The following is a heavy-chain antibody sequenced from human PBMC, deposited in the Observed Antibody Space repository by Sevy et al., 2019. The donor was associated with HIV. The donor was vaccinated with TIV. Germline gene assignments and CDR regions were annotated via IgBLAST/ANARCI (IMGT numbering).Heavy chain of an antibody. D-gene: IGHD2-21*01. CDR1: GFTFSSYW. V-gene: IGHV3-7*01. CDR2: IKQDGGAQ. J-gene: IGHJ4*02. CDR3: ARSTNSAALDY. Sequence: GGSLRLSCAVSGFTFSSYWMSWVRQAPGKGLEWVANIKQDGGAQYYVDSVKGRFAISRDNAKNSLFLQMNSLRVEDTAVYYCARSTNSAALDYWGQGTLVTVSS.